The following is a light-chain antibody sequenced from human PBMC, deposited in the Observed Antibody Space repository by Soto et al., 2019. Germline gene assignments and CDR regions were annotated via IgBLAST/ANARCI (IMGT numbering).Light chain of an antibody. Sequence: DIQMTQSPSSLSASVGDRITITCRASQGISNYFAWYQQKPGKVPKLLIYGASTLQSGVPSRFSGRGSGRDFTLTISSLQPEDVATYYCQEYNGAPYYTFGPGTKVEIK. J-gene: IGKJ3*01. V-gene: IGKV1-27*01. CDR2: GAS. CDR1: QGISNY. CDR3: QEYNGAPYYT.